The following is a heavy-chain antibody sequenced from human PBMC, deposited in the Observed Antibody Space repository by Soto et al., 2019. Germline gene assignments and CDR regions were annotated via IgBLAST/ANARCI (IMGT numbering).Heavy chain of an antibody. V-gene: IGHV3-30-3*01. CDR3: ARDRLAMVAVMDV. Sequence: GGSLRLSCAASGFTFSSYAMHWVRQAPGKGLEWVAVISYDGSNKYYADSVKGRFTISRDNSKNTLYLQMNSLRAEDTAVYYCARDRLAMVAVMDVWGQGTTVTVSS. J-gene: IGHJ6*02. CDR1: GFTFSSYA. D-gene: IGHD5-18*01. CDR2: ISYDGSNK.